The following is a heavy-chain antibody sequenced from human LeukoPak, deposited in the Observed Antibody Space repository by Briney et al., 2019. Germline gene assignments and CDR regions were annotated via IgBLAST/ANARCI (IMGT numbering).Heavy chain of an antibody. CDR1: GYTFTSYG. J-gene: IGHJ6*03. Sequence: ASVKVSCKASGYTFTSYGISWVRQAPGQGLEWMGWISAYNGNTNYAQKLQGGVTMTTDTSTSTAYMELRSLRSDDTAVYYCARVILWFGESHYYMDVWGKGTTVTVSS. CDR2: ISAYNGNT. CDR3: ARVILWFGESHYYMDV. D-gene: IGHD3-10*01. V-gene: IGHV1-18*01.